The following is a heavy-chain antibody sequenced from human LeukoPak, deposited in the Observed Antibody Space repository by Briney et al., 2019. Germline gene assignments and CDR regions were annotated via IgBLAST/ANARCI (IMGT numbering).Heavy chain of an antibody. J-gene: IGHJ2*01. CDR1: GYTFTSYY. D-gene: IGHD3-10*01. CDR2: INPSGGST. V-gene: IGHV1-46*01. CDR3: ARGNWFGELYFDL. Sequence: ASVKVSCKASGYTFTSYYMHWVRQAPGQGLEWMGIINPSGGSTSYAQKFQGRVTMTRDTSINTAYMELSSLRSEDTAIYYCARGNWFGELYFDLWGRGTLVTVSS.